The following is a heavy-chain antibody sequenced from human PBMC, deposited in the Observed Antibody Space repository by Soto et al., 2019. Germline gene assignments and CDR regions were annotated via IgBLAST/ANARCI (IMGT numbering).Heavy chain of an antibody. CDR1: GFTFSSYA. CDR3: AKEGDDYGSGTSFYFDC. D-gene: IGHD3-10*01. CDR2: ISGSGVGT. J-gene: IGHJ4*02. V-gene: IGHV3-23*01. Sequence: EVQLLESGGGLEQPGGSLRLSCAASGFTFSSYAMSWVRQAPGKGLEWVSAISGSGVGTYYADSVKGRFTISRDNSKNTLYLQMNSLRAEDTAVYYCAKEGDDYGSGTSFYFDCWGQGTLVTVSS.